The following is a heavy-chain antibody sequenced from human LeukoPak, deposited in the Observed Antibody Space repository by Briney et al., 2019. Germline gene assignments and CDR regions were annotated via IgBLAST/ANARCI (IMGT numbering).Heavy chain of an antibody. Sequence: SETLSLTCTVPRASISRYYCSWIRQPAGKGLEWNGRMYISGSTNYNPSLKSRATMSLDTSKNQFSLKLTSVTAADTAVYYCVREAAVTGTAYYFDLWGQGTLVTVSS. D-gene: IGHD6-19*01. CDR3: VREAAVTGTAYYFDL. J-gene: IGHJ4*02. V-gene: IGHV4-4*07. CDR2: MYISGST. CDR1: RASISRYY.